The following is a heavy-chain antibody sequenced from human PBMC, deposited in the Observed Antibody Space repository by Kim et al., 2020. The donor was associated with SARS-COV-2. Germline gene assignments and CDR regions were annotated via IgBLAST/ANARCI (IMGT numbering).Heavy chain of an antibody. J-gene: IGHJ4*02. CDR1: GFTFSSYG. V-gene: IGHV3-30*18. D-gene: IGHD1-26*01. CDR3: ANLWEGGSYTPYFDY. CDR2: ISYDGSNK. Sequence: GGSLRLSCAASGFTFSSYGMHWVRQAPGKGLEWVAVISYDGSNKYYADSVKGRFTISRDNSKNTLYLQMNSLRAEDTAVYYCANLWEGGSYTPYFDYWGQGTLGTVSS.